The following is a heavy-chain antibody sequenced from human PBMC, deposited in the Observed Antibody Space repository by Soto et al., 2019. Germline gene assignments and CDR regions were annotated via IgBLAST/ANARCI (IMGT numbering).Heavy chain of an antibody. J-gene: IGHJ6*02. CDR3: SRDNKPGNYYYYGMDV. Sequence: QEQLVQSGAEVKKPGSSVKVSCKASGGTFSSYAISWVRQAPGQGLEWMGGIIPIFGTANYAQKFQGRVTITADESTSTAYMELSSLRSEDTAVYYCSRDNKPGNYYYYGMDVWGQGTTVTVSS. CDR1: GGTFSSYA. V-gene: IGHV1-69*01. CDR2: IIPIFGTA.